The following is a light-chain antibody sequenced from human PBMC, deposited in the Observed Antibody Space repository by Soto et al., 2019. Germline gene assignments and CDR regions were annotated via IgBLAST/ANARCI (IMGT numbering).Light chain of an antibody. J-gene: IGKJ5*01. CDR2: GAS. V-gene: IGKV3-20*01. CDR1: QSVIRSY. CDR3: QQYGSSPPIT. Sequence: EIVLTQSPGTLSLSPGERATLSCRASQSVIRSYLAWYHQKPGQAPRLLIYGASSRATGIPDRFSGSGSGTDFTLTISRLEPEDFAVYYCQQYGSSPPITFGQGTRLEI.